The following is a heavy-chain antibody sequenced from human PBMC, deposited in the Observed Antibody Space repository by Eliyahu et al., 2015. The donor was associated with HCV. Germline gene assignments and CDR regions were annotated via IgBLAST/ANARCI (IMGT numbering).Heavy chain of an antibody. CDR1: GFSLSNYA. D-gene: IGHD3/OR15-3a*01. V-gene: IGHV3-23*01. CDR3: AKCPSPISCYGLRLDL. Sequence: EVQLSESGGGLVQPGGSLRXSCXAXGFSLSNYAMNWVRQAPGKGLEWVSLIKRDGRIITHNADSVKGRFTVSRDNSKNTLYLQMNSLRLEDTAVYYCAKCPSPISCYGLRLDLWGQGILVTVSA. CDR2: IKRDGRIIT. J-gene: IGHJ4*02.